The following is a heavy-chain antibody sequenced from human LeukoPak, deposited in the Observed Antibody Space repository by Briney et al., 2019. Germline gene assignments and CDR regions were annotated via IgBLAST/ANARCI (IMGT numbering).Heavy chain of an antibody. CDR2: IYSGGST. CDR3: ARERVGYGDYFDC. J-gene: IGHJ4*02. CDR1: GFIVSSNY. D-gene: IGHD4-17*01. Sequence: GGSLRLSCAASGFIVSSNYMSWVRQAPGKGLEWVSVIYSGGSTYYADSVKGRFTISRDNSKNTLYLQMNSLRAEDTAVYYCARERVGYGDYFDCWGQGTLVTVSS. V-gene: IGHV3-53*01.